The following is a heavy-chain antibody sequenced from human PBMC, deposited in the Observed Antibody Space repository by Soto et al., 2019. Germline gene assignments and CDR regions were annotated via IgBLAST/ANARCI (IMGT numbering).Heavy chain of an antibody. D-gene: IGHD3-3*01. J-gene: IGHJ4*02. CDR3: ARDGFWSGYYTFWFVD. V-gene: IGHV3-7*05. CDR1: GFTFSSYW. Sequence: GGSLRLSCAASGFTFSSYWMSWVRQAPGKGLEWVANIKQDGSEKYYVDSVKGRFTISRDNAKNSLYLQMNSLRAEDTAVYYCARDGFWSGYYTFWFVDWGKGALVTVSS. CDR2: IKQDGSEK.